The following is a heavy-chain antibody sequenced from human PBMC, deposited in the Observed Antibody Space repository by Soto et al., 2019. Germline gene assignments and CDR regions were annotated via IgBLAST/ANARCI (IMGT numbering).Heavy chain of an antibody. CDR2: IIPIFGTA. Sequence: GASVKVSCKASGGTFSSYAISWVRQAPGQGLEWMGGIIPIFGTANYAQKFQGRVTITADKSTSTAYMELSSLRSEDTAVYYCARPLALAAAPKGGYYYVMDVWGQGTTVTVS. D-gene: IGHD6-13*01. V-gene: IGHV1-69*06. J-gene: IGHJ6*02. CDR1: GGTFSSYA. CDR3: ARPLALAAAPKGGYYYVMDV.